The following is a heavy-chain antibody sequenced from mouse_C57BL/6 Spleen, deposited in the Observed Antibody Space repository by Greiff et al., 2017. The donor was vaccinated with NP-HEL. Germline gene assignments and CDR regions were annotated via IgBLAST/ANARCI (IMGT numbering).Heavy chain of an antibody. CDR2: INPNNGGT. V-gene: IGHV1-22*01. D-gene: IGHD2-4*01. CDR3: ARSGDYGAWFAY. Sequence: VQLQQSGPELVKPGASVKMSCKASGYTFTDYNMHWVKQSHGKSLEWIGYINPNNGGTSYNQKFKGKATLTVNKSSSTAYMELRSLTSEDSAVYYCARSGDYGAWFAYWGQGTLVTVSA. J-gene: IGHJ3*01. CDR1: GYTFTDYN.